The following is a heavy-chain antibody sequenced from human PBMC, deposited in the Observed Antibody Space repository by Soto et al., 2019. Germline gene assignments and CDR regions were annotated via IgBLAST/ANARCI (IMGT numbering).Heavy chain of an antibody. CDR2: IGTSSSYI. Sequence: GGSLRLSCAASGFTFSSYTMNWVRQAPGRGLEWVSSIGTSSSYIYYADSVKGRFTISRDNAKNSLFLQMNSLRADDTAVYYCARDSVRDYLYYYYGMDVWGQGTTVTVSS. CDR3: ARDSVRDYLYYYYGMDV. D-gene: IGHD4-17*01. V-gene: IGHV3-21*01. CDR1: GFTFSSYT. J-gene: IGHJ6*02.